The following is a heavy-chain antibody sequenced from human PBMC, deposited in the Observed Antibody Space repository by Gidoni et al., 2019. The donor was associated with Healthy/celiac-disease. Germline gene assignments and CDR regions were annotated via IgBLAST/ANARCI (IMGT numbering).Heavy chain of an antibody. CDR2: IRSKAYGGTT. CDR1: GFTFVDYA. D-gene: IGHD3-3*01. V-gene: IGHV3-49*04. J-gene: IGHJ4*02. Sequence: EVQLVESGGGLVQPGRSLRLYCTASGFTFVDYAMIWVRQAPGQGLEWVGFIRSKAYGGTTEYAASVKGRFTISRDDSKSIAYLQMNSLKTEDTAVYYCTRHPVLRFLEWLLIDYWGQGTLVTVSS. CDR3: TRHPVLRFLEWLLIDY.